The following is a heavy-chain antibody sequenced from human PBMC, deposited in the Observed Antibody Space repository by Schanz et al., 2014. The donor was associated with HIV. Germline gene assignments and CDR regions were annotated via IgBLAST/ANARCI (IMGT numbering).Heavy chain of an antibody. CDR3: AKLILGLAGVDY. CDR1: GGTLSNYG. J-gene: IGHJ4*02. Sequence: QVQLVQSGAEVKKPGSSVKVSCKASGGTLSNYGISWVRQAPGQGLEWMGGIIRIFGSANYAPKFQDKVTITADESTSTAYMELSSLTSDDTAVYFCAKLILGLAGVDYWGQGTLVTVSS. D-gene: IGHD6-19*01. V-gene: IGHV1-69*01. CDR2: IIRIFGSA.